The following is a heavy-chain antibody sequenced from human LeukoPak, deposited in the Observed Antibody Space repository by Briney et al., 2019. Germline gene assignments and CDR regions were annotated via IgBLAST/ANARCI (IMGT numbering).Heavy chain of an antibody. V-gene: IGHV1-18*01. D-gene: IGHD3-9*01. J-gene: IGHJ4*02. CDR1: GYTFTSYG. Sequence: ASVKVSCKASGYTFTSYGISWVRQAPGQGLEWMGWISAYNGNTNYAQKLQGRVTMTTDTSTSTAYMELRSLRSDDTAVYYCARADILTGYYPHFDYWGQGTLVTVSS. CDR3: ARADILTGYYPHFDY. CDR2: ISAYNGNT.